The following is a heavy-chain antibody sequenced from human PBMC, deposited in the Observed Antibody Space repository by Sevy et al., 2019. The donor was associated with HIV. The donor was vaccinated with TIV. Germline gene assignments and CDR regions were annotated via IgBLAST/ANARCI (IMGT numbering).Heavy chain of an antibody. CDR3: ASGSYGRGDYDFWGGYYFYYYYYMDV. Sequence: ASVKVSCKASGGTFSSYAISWVRQAPGQGLEWMGGIIPILGIANYAQKFQGRVTITADKSTSTAYMEMSSLRSEDTAVYYCASGSYGRGDYDFWGGYYFYYYYYMDVWGKGTTVTVSS. J-gene: IGHJ6*03. CDR2: IIPILGIA. V-gene: IGHV1-69*10. D-gene: IGHD3-3*01. CDR1: GGTFSSYA.